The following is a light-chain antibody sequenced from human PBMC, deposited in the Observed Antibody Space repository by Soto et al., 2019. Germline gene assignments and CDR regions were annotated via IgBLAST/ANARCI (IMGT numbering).Light chain of an antibody. Sequence: QSALTKPASVSGSPGQSIAISCTGSSSDVADYKFVSWYQQHPGKAPKLMIYDVSSRPSGVSNRFSGSKSGNTASLTISGLQAEDEADYYCDSYTSSGTYVFGSGTKLTVL. J-gene: IGLJ1*01. V-gene: IGLV2-14*01. CDR3: DSYTSSGTYV. CDR2: DVS. CDR1: SSDVADYKF.